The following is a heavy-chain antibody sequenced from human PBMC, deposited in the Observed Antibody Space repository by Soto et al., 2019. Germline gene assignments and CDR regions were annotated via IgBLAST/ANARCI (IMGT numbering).Heavy chain of an antibody. D-gene: IGHD4-17*01. V-gene: IGHV3-21*01. CDR2: ISSSSRYI. CDR3: AREYGVGMTTLAQFDP. Sequence: PGGSLRLSCAASGFTFSSYSMNWVRQAPGKGLEWVSSISSSSRYIYYADSVKGRFTISRDNAKNSLYLQMNSLRAEDTAVYYCAREYGVGMTTLAQFDPWGQGTLVTVSS. CDR1: GFTFSSYS. J-gene: IGHJ5*02.